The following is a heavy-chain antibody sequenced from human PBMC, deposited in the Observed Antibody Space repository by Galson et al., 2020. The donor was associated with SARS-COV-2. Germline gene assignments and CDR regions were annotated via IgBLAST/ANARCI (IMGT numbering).Heavy chain of an antibody. D-gene: IGHD6-13*01. CDR1: GYTFISYG. CDR3: ARAGDSSPSKTYFDY. V-gene: IGHV1-18*01. J-gene: IGHJ4*02. CDR2: ISDSNGNT. Sequence: SVTLSCQPPGYTFISYGISWVRQPPGQGLEWMGWISDSNGNTNYEHRLQGRVTMTTDTSTRTAYMELRGLRPYDTAGDFCARAGDSSPSKTYFDYWGQGTLVTVSS.